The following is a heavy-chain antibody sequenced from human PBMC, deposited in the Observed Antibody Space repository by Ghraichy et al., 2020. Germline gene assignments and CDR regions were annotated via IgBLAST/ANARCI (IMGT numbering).Heavy chain of an antibody. D-gene: IGHD2-15*01. J-gene: IGHJ4*02. CDR3: ARGSRGGGSFL. V-gene: IGHV4-34*01. CDR1: GGSFSGYY. CDR2: INHSGST. Sequence: SETLSLTCAVYGGSFSGYYWSWIRQPPGKGLEWIGEINHSGSTNYNPSLKSRVTISVDTSKNQFSLRLTSVTAADTAVYYCARGSRGGGSFLWGQGTLVTVSS.